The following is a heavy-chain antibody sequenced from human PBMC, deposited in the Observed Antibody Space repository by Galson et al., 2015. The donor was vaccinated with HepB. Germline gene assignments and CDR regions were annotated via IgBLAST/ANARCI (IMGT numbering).Heavy chain of an antibody. J-gene: IGHJ4*02. CDR3: ARDRGDGYNQNFDY. D-gene: IGHD5-24*01. CDR2: ISSSSSTI. Sequence: SLRLSCAASGFTFSSYSMNWVRQAPGKGLEWVSYISSSSSTIYYADSVKGRFTISRDNAKNSLYLQMNSLRAEDTAVYYCARDRGDGYNQNFDYWGQGTLVTVSS. V-gene: IGHV3-48*01. CDR1: GFTFSSYS.